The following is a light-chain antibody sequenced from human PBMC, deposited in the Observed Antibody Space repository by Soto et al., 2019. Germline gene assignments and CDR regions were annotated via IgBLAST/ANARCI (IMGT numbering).Light chain of an antibody. CDR2: EDN. CDR1: SGSIASNY. CDR3: QSFDSSTPNWV. Sequence: NFMLTQPHSVSESPGKTATISCTRSSGSIASNYVQWYRQRPGSAPTTLVYEDNQRPSGVPDRFSGSIDSSSNSASLTISGLKTEDEADYYCQSFDSSTPNWVFGGGTKLTVL. V-gene: IGLV6-57*03. J-gene: IGLJ3*02.